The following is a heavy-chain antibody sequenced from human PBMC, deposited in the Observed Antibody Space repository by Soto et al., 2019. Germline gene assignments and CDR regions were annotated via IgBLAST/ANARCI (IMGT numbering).Heavy chain of an antibody. J-gene: IGHJ4*02. CDR3: ARDRGEDIAAAGADY. D-gene: IGHD6-13*01. Sequence: PGGSLRLSCAASGFTFSSYWMHWVRQAPGKGLVWVSRINSDGSSTSYADSVKGRFTISRDNAKNTLYLQMNSLRAEDTAVYYCARDRGEDIAAAGADYWGQGTLVTVSS. CDR2: INSDGSST. CDR1: GFTFSSYW. V-gene: IGHV3-74*01.